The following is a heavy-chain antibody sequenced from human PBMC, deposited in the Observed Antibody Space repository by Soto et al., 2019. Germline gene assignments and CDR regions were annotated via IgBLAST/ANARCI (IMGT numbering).Heavy chain of an antibody. D-gene: IGHD6-13*01. CDR3: AKEINVSSSLWYFQD. V-gene: IGHV3-30*18. J-gene: IGHJ1*01. Sequence: QVQLVESGGGLVQPGRSLRLSCAASQFTFSDYGMHWVRQAPGRGLQWLAVISHDGRAQYYTDSVKGRFTISSDNSMNTLYLQMNSLRPEDTAVYYCAKEINVSSSLWYFQDWGQGTLVTVTS. CDR2: ISHDGRAQ. CDR1: QFTFSDYG.